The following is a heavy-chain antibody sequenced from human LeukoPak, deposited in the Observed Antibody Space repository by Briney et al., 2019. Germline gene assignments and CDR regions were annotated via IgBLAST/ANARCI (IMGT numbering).Heavy chain of an antibody. CDR3: ARPQSAPNLDAFDI. CDR2: IKQDGSEK. CDR1: GFTFSSYW. J-gene: IGHJ3*02. V-gene: IGHV3-7*01. Sequence: GGSLRLSCAASGFTFSSYWMSWVRQAPGKGLEWVANIKQDGSEKYYVDSVKGRFTISRDNAKNSLYLQMNSLRAEDTAVYYCARPQSAPNLDAFDIWGQGTMVTVSS.